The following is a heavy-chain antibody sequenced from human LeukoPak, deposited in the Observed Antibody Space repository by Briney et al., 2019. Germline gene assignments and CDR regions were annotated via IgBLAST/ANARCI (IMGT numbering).Heavy chain of an antibody. CDR2: ISGSGGST. D-gene: IGHD2-2*01. CDR1: GFTFSSYA. V-gene: IGHV3-23*01. Sequence: PGGSLRLSCAASGFTFSSYAMSWVRQAPGKGLEWVSAISGSGGSTYCADSVKGRFTISRDNSKNTLYLQMNSLRAEDTAVYYCAKTGGYCSSASCPDKYGMDVWGKGTTVTVSS. J-gene: IGHJ6*04. CDR3: AKTGGYCSSASCPDKYGMDV.